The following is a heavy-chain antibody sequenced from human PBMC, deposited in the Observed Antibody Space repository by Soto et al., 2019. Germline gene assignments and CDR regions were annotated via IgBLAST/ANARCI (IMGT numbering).Heavy chain of an antibody. CDR2: IYYTGIT. D-gene: IGHD3-10*01. V-gene: IGHV4-59*08. CDR3: ATLRGIGVVSPYFDY. Sequence: SETLSLTCTVSGASINTYHWTWIRQPPGKGLEWIAYIYYTGITNFNPSLKSRVTISMDTSKNQFSLKLRSVTAADTAVYFCATLRGIGVVSPYFDYWGQGLMVT. J-gene: IGHJ4*02. CDR1: GASINTYH.